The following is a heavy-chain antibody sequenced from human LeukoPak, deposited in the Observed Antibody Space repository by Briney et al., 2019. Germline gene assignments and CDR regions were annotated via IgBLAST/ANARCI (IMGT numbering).Heavy chain of an antibody. D-gene: IGHD6-6*01. CDR2: IIPIFGTA. CDR1: GGTFISYA. J-gene: IGHJ6*02. Sequence: SVKVSCKASGGTFISYAISGVRQAPGQGLEWTGGIIPIFGTANYAQKFQGRVTITADESTSTAYMELSSLRSEDTAVYYCARAEGSSSLYYYYGMDVWGQGTTVTVSS. V-gene: IGHV1-69*13. CDR3: ARAEGSSSLYYYYGMDV.